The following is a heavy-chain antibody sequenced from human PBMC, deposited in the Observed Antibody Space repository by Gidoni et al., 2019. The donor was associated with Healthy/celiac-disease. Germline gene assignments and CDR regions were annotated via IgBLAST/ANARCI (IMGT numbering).Heavy chain of an antibody. V-gene: IGHV3-7*03. J-gene: IGHJ5*02. D-gene: IGHD3-3*01. Sequence: EVQLVESAGGLVKPGGSLRLSCAAPGFTFSSYWMSWVRQAPGKGLEWVANITQDGSEKYYVDSVKGRFTSSRDNAKNSLYLQMNSLRAEDTAVYYCARDRYDFWSGYSDRVLLGWFDPWGQGTLVTVSS. CDR2: ITQDGSEK. CDR3: ARDRYDFWSGYSDRVLLGWFDP. CDR1: GFTFSSYW.